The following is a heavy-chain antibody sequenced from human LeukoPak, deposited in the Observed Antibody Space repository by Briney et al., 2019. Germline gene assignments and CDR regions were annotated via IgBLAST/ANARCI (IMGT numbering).Heavy chain of an antibody. V-gene: IGHV3-21*01. CDR3: ARAPGGTMVLDY. CDR2: ISSSSGYI. CDR1: GFTFSTYS. J-gene: IGHJ4*02. Sequence: GGSLRLSCAASGFTFSTYSMNWVRQAPGKGLEWVSSISSSSGYIYYADSVKGRFTISRDNAKSSLYLQMNSLRAEDTALYYCARAPGGTMVLDYWGQGTLVTVSS. D-gene: IGHD3-10*01.